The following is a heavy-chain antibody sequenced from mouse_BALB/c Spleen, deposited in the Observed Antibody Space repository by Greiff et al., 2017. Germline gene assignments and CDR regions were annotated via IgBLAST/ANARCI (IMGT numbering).Heavy chain of an antibody. CDR2: IWAGGST. D-gene: IGHD1-1*01. Sequence: VKLEESGPGLVAPSQSLSITCTVSGFSLTSYGVHWVRQPPGKGLEWLGVIWAGGSTNYNSALMSRLSISKDNSKSQVFLKMNSLQTDDTAMYYCAREDFGSSYWFAYWGQGTLVTVSA. CDR1: GFSLTSYG. J-gene: IGHJ3*01. V-gene: IGHV2-9*02. CDR3: AREDFGSSYWFAY.